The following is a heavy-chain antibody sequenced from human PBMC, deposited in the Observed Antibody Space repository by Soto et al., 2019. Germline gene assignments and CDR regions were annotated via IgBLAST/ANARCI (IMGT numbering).Heavy chain of an antibody. J-gene: IGHJ6*02. V-gene: IGHV3-33*03. CDR2: IWSDGKKE. CDR3: XXXRDGGWFHMDV. CDR1: XXPFXXYG. D-gene: IGHD6-19*01. Sequence: QVQLVESGGGVVRPGRSLRLSCVGSXXPFXXYGMHWVRQAPGKGLEWVAVIWSDGKKESYADFVKGRFAISRNNFKDTLYLQMNSLRXXDXXXXXXXXXRDGGWFHMDVWGQGTTVTVSS.